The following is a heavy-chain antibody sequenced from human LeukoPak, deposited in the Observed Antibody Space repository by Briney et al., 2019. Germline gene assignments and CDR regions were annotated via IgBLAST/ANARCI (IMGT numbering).Heavy chain of an antibody. CDR1: GLTFSSHA. J-gene: IGHJ4*02. CDR3: ATSPRYKQQLGYFDY. Sequence: GGSLRLSCAASGLTFSSHAMHWVRQAPGKGLEWVAVISFDETNKYYADSVKGRFTISRDNPKNTLYLQMNSLRPEDTAVYYCATSPRYKQQLGYFDYWGQGTLVTVSS. D-gene: IGHD6-13*01. V-gene: IGHV3-30-3*01. CDR2: ISFDETNK.